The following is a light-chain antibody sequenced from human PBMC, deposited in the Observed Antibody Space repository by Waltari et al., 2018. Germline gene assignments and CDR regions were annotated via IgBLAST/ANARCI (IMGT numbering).Light chain of an antibody. J-gene: IGLJ7*01. CDR2: DVV. Sequence: QSALTQPRSVSGSPGQSVTISCSGTSSDVVSSNFVSWYQQHPGNAPKLLIYDVVKRPSGVPDRFSGSKSGNTASLTISGLQTEDESDYYCCSYAGSYTFVFGGGTQLTVL. CDR3: CSYAGSYTFV. V-gene: IGLV2-11*01. CDR1: SSDVVSSNF.